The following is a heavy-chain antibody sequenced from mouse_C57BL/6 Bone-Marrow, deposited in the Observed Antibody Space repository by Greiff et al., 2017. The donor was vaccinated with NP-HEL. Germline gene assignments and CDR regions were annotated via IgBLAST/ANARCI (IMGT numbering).Heavy chain of an antibody. J-gene: IGHJ2*01. CDR3: ARELTGDYFDY. V-gene: IGHV1-82*01. Sequence: QVQLQQSGPELVKPGASVKISCKASGYAFSSSWMNWVKQRPGKGLEWIGRIYPGDGDTNYNGKFKGKATLTADKSSSTAYMQLSSLTSEDSAVYFCARELTGDYFDYWGQGTTLTVSS. CDR1: GYAFSSSW. D-gene: IGHD4-1*01. CDR2: IYPGDGDT.